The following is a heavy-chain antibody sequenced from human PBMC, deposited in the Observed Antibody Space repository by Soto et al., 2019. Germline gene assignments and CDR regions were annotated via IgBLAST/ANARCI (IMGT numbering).Heavy chain of an antibody. CDR2: LYDVHGS. D-gene: IGHD1-1*01. Sequence: PGGSLRLSCAAFGLTISGIKYLAWVRQAPGKGLEWVSALYDVHGSFYADSVRGRFTTSSDSSKTTVYLQMNDLRPDDTAVYYCATWHEREHAFDIWGQGTTVTVSS. J-gene: IGHJ3*02. CDR1: GLTISGIKY. V-gene: IGHV3-53*01. CDR3: ATWHEREHAFDI.